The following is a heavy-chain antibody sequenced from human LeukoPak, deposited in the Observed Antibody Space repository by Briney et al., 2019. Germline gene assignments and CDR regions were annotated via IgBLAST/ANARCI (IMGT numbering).Heavy chain of an antibody. CDR2: ISSSSSYI. D-gene: IGHD2-15*01. CDR1: GFTFSSYS. Sequence: GGSLTLSCAASGFTFSSYSMHWVRQAPAKELDWVSSISSSSSYIYYADSVKGRFTISRDNAKISLYLQMNSLRAEDTAVYYCARDTCSGGSCYYYYGMDVWGQGTTVTVSS. V-gene: IGHV3-21*01. J-gene: IGHJ6*02. CDR3: ARDTCSGGSCYYYYGMDV.